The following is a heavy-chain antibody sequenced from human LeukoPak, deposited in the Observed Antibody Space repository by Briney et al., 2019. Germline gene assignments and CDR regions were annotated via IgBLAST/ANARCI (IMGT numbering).Heavy chain of an antibody. D-gene: IGHD2-15*01. J-gene: IGHJ5*02. Sequence: GGSLRLSCAASGFTFSNAWMSWVRQAPGKGLEWVGCIKSKADGGTTDYAAPVKGRFTISRDDSKNTLYLQMNSLKTEDTAVYYCTTDAHIVVVVAATGIDPWGQGTLVTVSS. V-gene: IGHV3-15*01. CDR2: IKSKADGGTT. CDR1: GFTFSNAW. CDR3: TTDAHIVVVVAATGIDP.